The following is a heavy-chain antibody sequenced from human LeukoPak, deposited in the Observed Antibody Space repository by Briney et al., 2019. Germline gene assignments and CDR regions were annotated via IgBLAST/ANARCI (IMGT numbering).Heavy chain of an antibody. CDR1: GGSISSYY. CDR3: ARGPYHYDRSGYINYYYHGMDV. V-gene: IGHV4-59*01. J-gene: IGHJ6*02. CDR2: IYYSGST. Sequence: SETLSLTCTVSGGSISSYYWGWIRQPPGKGLGWIGYIYYSGSTNYNPSLKSRVTISVDTSKNQFSLKLSAVSAADTAVYYCARGPYHYDRSGYINYYYHGMDVWGQGPTVTVSS. D-gene: IGHD3-22*01.